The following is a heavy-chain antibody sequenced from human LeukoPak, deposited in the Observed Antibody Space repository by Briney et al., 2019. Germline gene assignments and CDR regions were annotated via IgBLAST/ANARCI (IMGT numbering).Heavy chain of an antibody. CDR3: ARAPVVPAAPLYYYMDV. V-gene: IGHV1-69*05. D-gene: IGHD2-2*01. J-gene: IGHJ6*03. Sequence: ASVKVSCKASGYTFTSYAISWVRQAPGQGLEWMGGIIPIFGTANYAQKFQGRVTITTDESTSTAYMELSSLRSEDTAVYYCARAPVVPAAPLYYYMDVWGKGTTVTVSS. CDR1: GYTFTSYA. CDR2: IIPIFGTA.